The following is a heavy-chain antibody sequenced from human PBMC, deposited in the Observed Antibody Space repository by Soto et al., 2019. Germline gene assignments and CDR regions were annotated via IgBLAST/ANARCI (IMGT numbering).Heavy chain of an antibody. J-gene: IGHJ4*02. CDR2: IYTGGNT. Sequence: PSETLSLTSNVSGRSMISYYWSWIRQPAGKGLEWIGRIYTGGNTNYNPSLKSRVTMSVDTSKSQFSLSLTSVTAADTAVYYCAREGDDRHFFFDSWGQGTLVTVSS. CDR1: GRSMISYY. V-gene: IGHV4-4*07. CDR3: AREGDDRHFFFDS. D-gene: IGHD3-3*02.